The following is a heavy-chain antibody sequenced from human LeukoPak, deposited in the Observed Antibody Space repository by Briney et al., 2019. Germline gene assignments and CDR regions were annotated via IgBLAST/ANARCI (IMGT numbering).Heavy chain of an antibody. CDR1: GYTFTGYY. J-gene: IGHJ4*02. D-gene: IGHD3-9*01. CDR2: INPNSGGT. CDR3: ARSSAGYDILTE. Sequence: ASAKVSCKASGYTFTGYYMHWVRQAPGQGLEWMGWINPNSGGTNYAQKFQGRVTMTRDTSISTAYMELSRLRSDDTAVYYCARSSAGYDILTEWGQGTLVTVSS. V-gene: IGHV1-2*02.